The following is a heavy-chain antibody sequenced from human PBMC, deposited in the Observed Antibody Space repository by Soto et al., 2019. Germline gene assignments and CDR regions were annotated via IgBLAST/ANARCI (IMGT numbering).Heavy chain of an antibody. CDR2: ISGSGGST. CDR3: AKGEEYSGGYYVLYYGMDV. V-gene: IGHV3-23*01. D-gene: IGHD1-26*01. CDR1: GFTVSSNY. J-gene: IGHJ6*02. Sequence: LRLSCAASGFTVSSNYMSWVRQAPGKGLEWVSAISGSGGSTYYADSVKGRFTISRDNSKNTLYLQMNSLRAEDTAVYYCAKGEEYSGGYYVLYYGMDVWGQGTTVTVSS.